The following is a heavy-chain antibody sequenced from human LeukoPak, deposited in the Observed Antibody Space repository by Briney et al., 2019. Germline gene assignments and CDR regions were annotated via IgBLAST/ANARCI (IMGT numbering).Heavy chain of an antibody. CDR2: ISSSSSYI. CDR1: GFTFSSYS. V-gene: IGHV3-21*01. J-gene: IGHJ4*02. CDR3: ASLAVTTTFDY. Sequence: GGSLRLPCAASGFTFSSYSMNWVRQAPGKGLEWVSSISSSSSYIYYADSVKGRFTTSRDNAKNSLYLQMNSLRAEDTAVYYCASLAVTTTFDYWGQGTLVTVSS. D-gene: IGHD4-17*01.